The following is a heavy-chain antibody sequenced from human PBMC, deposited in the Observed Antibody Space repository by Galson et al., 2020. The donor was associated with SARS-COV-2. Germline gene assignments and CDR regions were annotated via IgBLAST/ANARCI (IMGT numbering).Heavy chain of an antibody. CDR2: ISYDGINK. J-gene: IGHJ6*02. CDR1: GFTFSTYP. Sequence: GGSLRLSCAASGFTFSTYPMHWVRQAPGKGLEWVAVISYDGINKQYADSVKGRFTISRDNSKNTVHLQMSSLRPEDTAVDYCARDSSGEGYYYGMDVWGQGTTVTVSS. CDR3: ARDSSGEGYYYGMDV. V-gene: IGHV3-30-3*01. D-gene: IGHD7-27*01.